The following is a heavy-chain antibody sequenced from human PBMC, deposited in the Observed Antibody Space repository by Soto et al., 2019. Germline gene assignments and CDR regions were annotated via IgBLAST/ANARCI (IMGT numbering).Heavy chain of an antibody. J-gene: IGHJ4*02. CDR3: ARGRGMATIGY. Sequence: EVQLVETGGGLIQPGGSLTLSCEASGFTVSSNYMSWVRQAPGKGLEWVSVIYSGGGTYYADSVKGRFTISRDNSKNTLYLQMTSLRAEYTAVYYCARGRGMATIGYWGQGTLVTVSS. V-gene: IGHV3-53*02. D-gene: IGHD5-12*01. CDR1: GFTVSSNY. CDR2: IYSGGGT.